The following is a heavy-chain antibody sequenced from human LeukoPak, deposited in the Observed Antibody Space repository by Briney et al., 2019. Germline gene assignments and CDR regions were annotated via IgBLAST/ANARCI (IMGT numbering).Heavy chain of an antibody. CDR3: ARDPYSAGFPVGAWFDP. J-gene: IGHJ5*02. V-gene: IGHV1-46*01. D-gene: IGHD6-19*01. CDR2: INPNGGST. Sequence: ASVKVSCKASGYTFTSYYINWVRQAPGQGLEWMGIINPNGGSTSYAQKFQGRVTMTRDTSTSTVYMELSSLTSDDTAVYYCARDPYSAGFPVGAWFDPWGQGTLVTVSS. CDR1: GYTFTSYY.